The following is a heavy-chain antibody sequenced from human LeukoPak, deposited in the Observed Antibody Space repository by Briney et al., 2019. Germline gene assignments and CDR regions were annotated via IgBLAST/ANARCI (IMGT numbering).Heavy chain of an antibody. CDR3: ARPCGPGSYSYFDP. D-gene: IGHD3-10*01. CDR2: INHSGST. CDR1: GGSFSGYY. J-gene: IGHJ5*02. Sequence: PSETLSLTCAVYGGSFSGYYWSWIRHPPGKGLELIGEINHSGSTSYNPSLKSRVTISVDTSKNQFSLKLSSVTAADTAVYYCARPCGPGSYSYFDPWGQGALVTVSS. V-gene: IGHV4-34*01.